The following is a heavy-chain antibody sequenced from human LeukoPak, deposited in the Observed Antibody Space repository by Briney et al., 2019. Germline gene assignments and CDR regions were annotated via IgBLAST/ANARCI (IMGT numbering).Heavy chain of an antibody. J-gene: IGHJ4*02. Sequence: ASVKVSCKASGGTFRSYAISWVRQAPGQGLEWMGWINPNSGGTNYAQKFQGRVTMTRDTSISTAYMELSRLRSDDTAVYYCARGDIVVVPAAAFDYWGQGTLVTVSS. D-gene: IGHD2-2*01. CDR3: ARGDIVVVPAAAFDY. V-gene: IGHV1-2*02. CDR1: GGTFRSYA. CDR2: INPNSGGT.